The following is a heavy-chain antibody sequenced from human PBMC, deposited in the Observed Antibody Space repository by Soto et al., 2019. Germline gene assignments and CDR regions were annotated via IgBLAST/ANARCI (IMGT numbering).Heavy chain of an antibody. CDR1: GYTFTGYY. CDR3: ARYALAAGPFLPYYFDY. Sequence: ASVKVSCKASGYTFTGYYMHWVRQAPGQGLEWMGWINPNSGGTNYAQKFQGRVTMTRDTSISTAYMELSRLRSDDTAVYYCARYALAAGPFLPYYFDYWGQGTLVTVSS. D-gene: IGHD6-13*01. J-gene: IGHJ4*02. V-gene: IGHV1-2*02. CDR2: INPNSGGT.